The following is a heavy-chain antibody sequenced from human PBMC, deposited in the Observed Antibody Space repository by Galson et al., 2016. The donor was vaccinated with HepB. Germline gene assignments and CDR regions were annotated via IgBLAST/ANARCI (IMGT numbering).Heavy chain of an antibody. Sequence: LRLSCAASGFTFSSFAMSWVRQAPGKGLEWVSSISVGGHSTYYADSVKGRFTISRDNSKNTLYLQMNSLRAEDTAVYYCARSPPWSGYFDSWGQGTLVTVSS. J-gene: IGHJ4*02. V-gene: IGHV3-23*01. CDR1: GFTFSSFA. D-gene: IGHD3-3*01. CDR2: ISVGGHST. CDR3: ARSPPWSGYFDS.